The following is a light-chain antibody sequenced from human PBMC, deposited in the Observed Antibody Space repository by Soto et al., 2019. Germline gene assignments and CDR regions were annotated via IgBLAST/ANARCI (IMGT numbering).Light chain of an antibody. J-gene: IGKJ1*01. CDR3: QQYGSSPRT. Sequence: EIVLTQSPGTLSMSPGGRATLSCRASQSISSNYLAWYQQKPGQAPRLLIYGASSRATGIPDRFSGSGSGTDFTLTISRLEAEDFAVYYCQQYGSSPRTFGQGTKVEFK. V-gene: IGKV3-20*01. CDR2: GAS. CDR1: QSISSNY.